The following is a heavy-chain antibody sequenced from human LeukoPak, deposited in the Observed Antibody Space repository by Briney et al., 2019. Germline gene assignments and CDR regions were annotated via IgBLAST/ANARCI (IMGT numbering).Heavy chain of an antibody. CDR3: ARDRYFYDILTGYYVPSYYYYGMDV. CDR1: GYTFTGYY. CDR2: INPNSGGT. Sequence: ASVTVSCKASGYTFTGYYMHWVRQAPGQGLEWMGWINPNSGGTNYAQKFQGRVTITADESTSTAYMELSSLRSEDTAVYYCARDRYFYDILTGYYVPSYYYYGMDVWGQGTTVTVSS. V-gene: IGHV1-2*02. D-gene: IGHD3-9*01. J-gene: IGHJ6*02.